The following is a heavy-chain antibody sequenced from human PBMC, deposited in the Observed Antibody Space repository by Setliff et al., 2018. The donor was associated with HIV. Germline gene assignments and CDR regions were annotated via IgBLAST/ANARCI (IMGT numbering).Heavy chain of an antibody. CDR3: ATDCAVVGGTGSLDS. Sequence: PGGSLRLSCAASGFTFSTYWMSWVRQAPGKGLEWVANIKQDGSEKNYMDSVKGRFTISRDNAKNSLYLQMNSLGVEDTAVYSWATDCAVVGGTGSLDSWGQGTLVTVSS. CDR2: IKQDGSEK. V-gene: IGHV3-7*05. J-gene: IGHJ4*02. CDR1: GFTFSTYW. D-gene: IGHD1-26*01.